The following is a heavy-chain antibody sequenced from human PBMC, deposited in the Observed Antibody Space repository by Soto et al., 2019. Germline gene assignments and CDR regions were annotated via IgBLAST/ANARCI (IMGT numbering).Heavy chain of an antibody. CDR2: ISAYNGNT. CDR1: GYTLTSYG. J-gene: IGHJ5*02. D-gene: IGHD3-22*01. V-gene: IGHV1-18*01. Sequence: ASVKVTCKASGYTLTSYGISWVRQAPGQGLEWMGWISAYNGNTNYAQKLQGRVTMTTDTSTSTAYMELRSLRSDDTAVYYCARTENHYYDSSGYYHDGPDWFDPWGQGTLVTVSS. CDR3: ARTENHYYDSSGYYHDGPDWFDP.